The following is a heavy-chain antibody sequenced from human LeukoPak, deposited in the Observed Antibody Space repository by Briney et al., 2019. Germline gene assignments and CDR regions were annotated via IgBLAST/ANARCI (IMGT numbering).Heavy chain of an antibody. V-gene: IGHV3-9*03. J-gene: IGHJ4*02. CDR1: GFTFDDYA. D-gene: IGHD5-18*01. CDR2: ISWNSGSI. CDR3: AKAGGYGQLDY. Sequence: GRSLRLSCTASGFTFDDYAMHWVRQAPGKGLEWVSGISWNSGSIGYAASVKGRFTISRDNAKNSLYLQMNSLRAEDMALYYCAKAGGYGQLDYWGQGTLVTVSS.